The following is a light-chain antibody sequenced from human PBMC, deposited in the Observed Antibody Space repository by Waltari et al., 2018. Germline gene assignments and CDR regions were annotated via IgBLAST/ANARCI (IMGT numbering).Light chain of an antibody. J-gene: IGLJ2*01. CDR2: DVY. Sequence: SALTQPASVSGSPGQSITISCTGTSSDVGGYDFVSWYQQYPGKAPKLVIYDVYYRPSGFSDRFSASKSGNTASLTISGLQTEDEADYYCSSYTSISTSVVFGGGTKLTVL. CDR3: SSYTSISTSVV. V-gene: IGLV2-14*03. CDR1: SSDVGGYDF.